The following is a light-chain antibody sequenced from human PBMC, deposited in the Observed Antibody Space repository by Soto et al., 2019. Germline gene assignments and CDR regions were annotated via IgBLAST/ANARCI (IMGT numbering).Light chain of an antibody. CDR2: DVS. CDR3: TSYTRCWV. V-gene: IGLV2-14*01. J-gene: IGLJ3*02. CDR1: SSDVGGYNY. Sequence: QSVLTQPASVSGSPGQTITISCTGTSSDVGGYNYVSWYQQHPGKAPKLMIYDVSNRPSGVSNRFSGSKSGNTASLTISGLQPQSATDFSCTSYTRCWV.